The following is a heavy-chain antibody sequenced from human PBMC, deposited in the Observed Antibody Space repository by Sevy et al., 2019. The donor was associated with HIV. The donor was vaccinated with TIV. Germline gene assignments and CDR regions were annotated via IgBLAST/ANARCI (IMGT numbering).Heavy chain of an antibody. V-gene: IGHV1-18*01. J-gene: IGHJ4*02. CDR3: ARAYCSGGSCYSLAY. Sequence: ASVKVSCKASGYTFTSYRISWVRQAPGQGLEWMGWISTYNGDTNYVQKLQGRVTMITDTSTSTAYMELRSLRSDDTAVYYCARAYCSGGSCYSLAYRGQGTLVTVSS. CDR1: GYTFTSYR. D-gene: IGHD2-15*01. CDR2: ISTYNGDT.